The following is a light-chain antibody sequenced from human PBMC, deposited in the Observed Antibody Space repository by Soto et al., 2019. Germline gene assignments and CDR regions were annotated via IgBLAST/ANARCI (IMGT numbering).Light chain of an antibody. CDR3: QQRSNWPPIFT. CDR1: QSVSSY. CDR2: DAS. V-gene: IGKV3-11*01. Sequence: EIVLTQSPATLSLSPGERATLSCRASQSVSSYLAWSQQKPGQAPRLLIYDASNRATGTPARFSGSGNGTDFTLTISSLEPEDFADYYCQQRSNWPPIFTFGPGTKVDIK. J-gene: IGKJ3*01.